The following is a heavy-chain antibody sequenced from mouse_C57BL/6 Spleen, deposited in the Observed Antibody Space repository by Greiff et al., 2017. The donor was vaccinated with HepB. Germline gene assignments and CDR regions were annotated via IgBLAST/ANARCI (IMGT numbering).Heavy chain of an antibody. J-gene: IGHJ2*01. D-gene: IGHD2-4*01. CDR3: ARFPYDYDGYYFDY. V-gene: IGHV3-6*01. CDR1: GYSITSGYY. Sequence: EVQLQESGPGLVKPSQSLSLTCSVTGYSITSGYYWNWIRQFPGNKLEWMGYISYDGSNNYNPSLKNRISITRDTSKNQFFLKLNSVTTEDTATYYCARFPYDYDGYYFDYWGQGTTLSVSS. CDR2: ISYDGSN.